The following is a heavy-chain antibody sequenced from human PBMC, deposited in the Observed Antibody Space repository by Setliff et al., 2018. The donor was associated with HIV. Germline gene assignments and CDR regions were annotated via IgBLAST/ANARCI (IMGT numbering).Heavy chain of an antibody. CDR3: ARPLLRTNAVYGILGNWFDS. J-gene: IGHJ5*01. Sequence: PGGSLRLSCAASGFTFSRYWMHWVRQAPGQGLVWVSGINNDTTTTTYADSVKGRFSISRDNAKNTLYLQMNGLRGDDTAVYYCARPLLRTNAVYGILGNWFDSWGRGTLVTVSS. CDR2: INNDTTTT. CDR1: GFTFSRYW. D-gene: IGHD2-8*01. V-gene: IGHV3-74*01.